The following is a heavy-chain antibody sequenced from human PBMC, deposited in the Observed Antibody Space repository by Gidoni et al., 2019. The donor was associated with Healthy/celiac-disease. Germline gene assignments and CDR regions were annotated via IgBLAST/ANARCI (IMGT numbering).Heavy chain of an antibody. CDR3: ARDRRGYYDSSGSDAFDI. CDR2: INPSGGST. D-gene: IGHD3-22*01. V-gene: IGHV1-46*03. Sequence: QVQLVQSGAEVKKPGASVKVSCKASGYTFTSYSMHWVRQAPGQGLEWMGIINPSGGSTSYAQKFQGRVTMTRDTSTSTVYMELSSLRSEDAAVYYCARDRRGYYDSSGSDAFDIWGQGTMVTVSS. CDR1: GYTFTSYS. J-gene: IGHJ3*02.